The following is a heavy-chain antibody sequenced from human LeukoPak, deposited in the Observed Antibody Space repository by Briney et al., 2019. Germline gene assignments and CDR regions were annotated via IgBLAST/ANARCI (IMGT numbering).Heavy chain of an antibody. D-gene: IGHD6-13*01. CDR3: ARAEGGYSSIRGYFQH. V-gene: IGHV3-30*03. Sequence: RGSLRLSCAASGFTFSSYGMHWVRQAPGKGLEWVAVISYDGSNKYYADSVKGRFTISRDNSKNTLYLQMNSLRAEDTAVYYCARAEGGYSSIRGYFQHWGQGTLVSVST. CDR2: ISYDGSNK. J-gene: IGHJ1*01. CDR1: GFTFSSYG.